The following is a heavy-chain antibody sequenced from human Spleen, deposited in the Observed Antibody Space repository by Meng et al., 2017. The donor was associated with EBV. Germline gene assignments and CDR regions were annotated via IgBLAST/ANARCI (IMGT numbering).Heavy chain of an antibody. Sequence: SGPGLGKSSGTLSLPCGGSCGSISSENWWTCGRQPPGKGLEWVGEIHHGGSTNYNPSLKSRVTISLDKSKNQFSLRLTSVTAADTAVYYCSIIIYGSGLNSWFDPWGQGTLVTVSS. CDR1: CGSISSENW. J-gene: IGHJ5*02. CDR3: SIIIYGSGLNSWFDP. D-gene: IGHD3-10*01. CDR2: IHHGGST. V-gene: IGHV4-4*02.